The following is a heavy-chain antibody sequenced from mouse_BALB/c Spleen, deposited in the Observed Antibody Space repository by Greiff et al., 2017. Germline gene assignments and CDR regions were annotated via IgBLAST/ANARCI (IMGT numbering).Heavy chain of an antibody. CDR3: ARVSPWDYVDY. CDR1: GFNIKDTY. V-gene: IGHV14-3*02. D-gene: IGHD4-1*01. CDR2: IDPANGNT. Sequence: VQLQQSGAELVKPGASVKLSCTASGFNIKDTYMHWVKQRPEQGLEWIGRIDPANGNTKYDPKFQGKATITADTSSNTAYLQLSSLTSEDTAVYYCARVSPWDYVDYWGQGTTLTVSS. J-gene: IGHJ2*01.